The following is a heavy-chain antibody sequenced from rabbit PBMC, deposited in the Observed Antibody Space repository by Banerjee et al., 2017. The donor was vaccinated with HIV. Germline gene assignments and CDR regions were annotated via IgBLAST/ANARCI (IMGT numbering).Heavy chain of an antibody. Sequence: QEQLVESGGGLVQPEGSLTLTCTASGFDFSSSYYMCWVRQAPGKGLEWISCIYAGSSGYTDYASWAKGRFTISKPSSTTVTLQMTGLTAAGTATYFCAREAWWGQGPLVTVS. V-gene: IGHV1S45*01. CDR2: IYAGSSGYT. D-gene: IGHD3-1*01. J-gene: IGHJ3*01. CDR3: AREAW. CDR1: GFDFSSSYY.